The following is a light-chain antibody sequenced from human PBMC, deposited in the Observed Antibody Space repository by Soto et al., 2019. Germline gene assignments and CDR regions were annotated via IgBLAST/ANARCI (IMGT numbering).Light chain of an antibody. V-gene: IGLV2-14*01. CDR3: YSYRRGSAHV. CDR1: SSDVGGYDR. CDR2: EVT. Sequence: QSVLTQPASVSGSPGQSITISCTGTSSDVGGYDRVSWYQQHPDKAPKLIIYEVTNRPSGISDRFSGSKSGDTASLTISGRQAEDEADYYCYSYRRGSAHVFGTGTKLTVL. J-gene: IGLJ1*01.